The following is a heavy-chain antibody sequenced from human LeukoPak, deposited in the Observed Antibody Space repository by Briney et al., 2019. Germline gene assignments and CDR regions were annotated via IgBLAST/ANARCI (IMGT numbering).Heavy chain of an antibody. Sequence: GGSLRLSCAASEFTFCSYAMHWVREAPGKGVEWVAVISYDGSNKYYADSVKGRFTISRDNSKNTLYLQMNSLRAEDTAVYYCARPGTWYDFWSGYYTGIGNAFDIWSQGTMVTVSS. CDR2: ISYDGSNK. V-gene: IGHV3-30-3*01. CDR3: ARPGTWYDFWSGYYTGIGNAFDI. D-gene: IGHD3-3*01. J-gene: IGHJ3*02. CDR1: EFTFCSYA.